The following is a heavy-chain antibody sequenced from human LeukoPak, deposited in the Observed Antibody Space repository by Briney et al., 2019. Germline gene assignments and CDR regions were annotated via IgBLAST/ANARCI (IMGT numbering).Heavy chain of an antibody. Sequence: GASVNLSCNASGYTFSNYCISWVRQAPGQGLEWMGWISAYNGNTNYAQKLQGRVTMTTDTSRSTGYMELRSLRSDDTAVYYCARDFPYNYGSGRPSICFGPRGQGNLGTVSS. CDR1: GYTFSNYC. V-gene: IGHV1-18*01. J-gene: IGHJ4*01. D-gene: IGHD3-10*01. CDR3: ARDFPYNYGSGRPSICFGP. CDR2: ISAYNGNT.